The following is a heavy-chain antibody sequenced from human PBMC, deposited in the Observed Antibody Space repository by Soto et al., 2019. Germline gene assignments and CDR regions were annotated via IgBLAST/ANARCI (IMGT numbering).Heavy chain of an antibody. CDR1: GGSISSYY. V-gene: IGHV4-4*07. CDR2: THTSGST. Sequence: QVQLQESGPGLVRPSETLSLTCTVSGGSISSYYWTWIRQPAGKGLEWIGRTHTSGSTDYNSSLRTRVTMSVDTSKNQLSLKLTSVTAADTAIYYCARGGTMSWNVLDFWGQGTLVTVSS. D-gene: IGHD1-1*01. J-gene: IGHJ4*02. CDR3: ARGGTMSWNVLDF.